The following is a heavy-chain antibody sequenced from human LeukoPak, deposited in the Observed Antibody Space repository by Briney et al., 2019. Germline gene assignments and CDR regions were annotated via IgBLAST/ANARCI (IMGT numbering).Heavy chain of an antibody. CDR3: ARDGSGSYYDRGWFDP. J-gene: IGHJ5*02. CDR1: AYTFTSYN. V-gene: IGHV1-8*01. D-gene: IGHD3-10*01. CDR2: MNPNSGNT. Sequence: ASVKVSCKASAYTFTSYNINWVRQATGQGLEWMGWMNPNSGNTGYAQKFQGRVTMTRNTSISTAYMELSSLTSEDTAVYYCARDGSGSYYDRGWFDPWGQGTLLTVSS.